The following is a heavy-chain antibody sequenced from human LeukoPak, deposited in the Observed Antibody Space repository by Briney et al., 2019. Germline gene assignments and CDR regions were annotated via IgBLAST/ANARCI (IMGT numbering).Heavy chain of an antibody. Sequence: PSETLSLTCTVSGDSVTTYYWSWIRQPPGKGREWLGYIYYSGSATYNPSLKSRVTISVDTSKNQFSLKLSSVTAADTAVYYCARDGSNWSNDYYHGVDVWGQGTTVTVSS. CDR3: ARDGSNWSNDYYHGVDV. CDR1: GDSVTTYY. CDR2: IYYSGSA. D-gene: IGHD4-11*01. V-gene: IGHV4-59*02. J-gene: IGHJ6*02.